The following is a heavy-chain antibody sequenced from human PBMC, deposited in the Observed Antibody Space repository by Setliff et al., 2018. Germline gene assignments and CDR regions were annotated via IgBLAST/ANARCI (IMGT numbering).Heavy chain of an antibody. CDR2: INPNSGGA. CDR3: ERLVRHCTRISCQRTSEADL. V-gene: IGHV1-2*02. CDR1: GYTFAGYY. Sequence: GASVKVSCKASGYTFAGYYMHWVRKAPGQGLEWMGWINPNSGGANYAQKFQGRVTMTRDTSISTGYMELRSLRADDTAVYYCERLVRHCTRISCQRTSEADLWGQGTQVTVSS. J-gene: IGHJ5*02. D-gene: IGHD2-15*01.